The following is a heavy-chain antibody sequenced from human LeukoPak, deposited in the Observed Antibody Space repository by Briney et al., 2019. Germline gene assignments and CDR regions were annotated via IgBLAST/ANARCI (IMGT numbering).Heavy chain of an antibody. V-gene: IGHV4-38-2*02. CDR3: ARDRGTWNDDGFDY. CDR2: IYHSGSS. J-gene: IGHJ4*02. Sequence: SETLSLTCSVSGSSIRSAVYWGWIRQSPGKELEWIGSIYHSGSSYYNPSLKSRVTISVDTSKNHFSLKLSSVTAADTAVYYCARDRGTWNDDGFDYWGQGTLVTVSS. CDR1: GSSIRSAVY. D-gene: IGHD1-1*01.